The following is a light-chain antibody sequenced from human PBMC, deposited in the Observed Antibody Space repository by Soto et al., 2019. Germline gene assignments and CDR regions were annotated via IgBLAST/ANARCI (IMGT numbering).Light chain of an antibody. CDR2: DAS. Sequence: EIVLTQSPATLSVSPGERATLSCRASQSVSSYLAWYQQKPGQAPRLLIYDASNRATGIPARFSGSGSGTDFTLTISSLEPEDFAVYYCQQRSNWPLTFGQGTKLEIK. CDR3: QQRSNWPLT. CDR1: QSVSSY. V-gene: IGKV3-11*01. J-gene: IGKJ2*01.